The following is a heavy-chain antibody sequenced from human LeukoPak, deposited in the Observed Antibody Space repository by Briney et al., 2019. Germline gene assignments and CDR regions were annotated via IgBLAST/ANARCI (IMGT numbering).Heavy chain of an antibody. CDR3: ARVGKIVRYFDWVIDY. Sequence: SETLSLTCTVSGGSISSYYWSWIRQAPGKGLEWIGYIYYSGSTNYNPSLKSRVTISVGTSKNQFSLKLSSVTAADTAVYYCARVGKIVRYFDWVIDYWGQGTLVTVSS. CDR2: IYYSGST. CDR1: GGSISSYY. J-gene: IGHJ4*02. D-gene: IGHD3-9*01. V-gene: IGHV4-59*12.